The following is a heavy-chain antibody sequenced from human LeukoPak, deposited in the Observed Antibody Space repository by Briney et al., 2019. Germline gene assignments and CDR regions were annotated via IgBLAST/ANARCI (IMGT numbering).Heavy chain of an antibody. Sequence: SVKVSCKASGGTFSSYAISWVRQAPGQGLEWMGRIIPILGIANYAQKFQGRVTITADKSTSTAYMELSSLRSEDTAVYYCATESASGYLGFVCWGQGTLVTVSS. CDR1: GGTFSSYA. CDR2: IIPILGIA. V-gene: IGHV1-69*04. J-gene: IGHJ4*02. CDR3: ATESASGYLGFVC. D-gene: IGHD3-3*01.